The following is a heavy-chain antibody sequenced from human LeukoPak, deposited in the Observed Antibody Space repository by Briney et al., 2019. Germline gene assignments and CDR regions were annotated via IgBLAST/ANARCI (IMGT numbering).Heavy chain of an antibody. CDR3: ARDVGIQLWLVY. CDR2: INPNSGGT. D-gene: IGHD5-18*01. J-gene: IGHJ4*02. Sequence: ASVKVSCKASGYTFTGYYMHWVRPAPGQGLEWMGWINPNSGGTNYAQKFQGRVTMTRDTSISTAYMELSRLGSDDTAVYYCARDVGIQLWLVYWGQGTLVTVSS. CDR1: GYTFTGYY. V-gene: IGHV1-2*02.